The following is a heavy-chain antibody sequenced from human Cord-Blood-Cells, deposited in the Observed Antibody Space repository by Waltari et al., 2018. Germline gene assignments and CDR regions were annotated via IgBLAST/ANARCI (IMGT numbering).Heavy chain of an antibody. CDR1: GDTFTGYY. V-gene: IGHV1-2*02. CDR2: INPNSGGT. D-gene: IGHD6-13*01. CDR3: ARDPYTQQLVRGDI. J-gene: IGHJ3*02. Sequence: GAEVKKPGASVQVSCKASGDTFTGYYMHWVRQAPGQGLEWMGWINPNSGGTNYAQKFQGRVTMTRDTSISTAYMELSRLRSDDTAVYYCARDPYTQQLVRGDIWGQGTMVTVSS.